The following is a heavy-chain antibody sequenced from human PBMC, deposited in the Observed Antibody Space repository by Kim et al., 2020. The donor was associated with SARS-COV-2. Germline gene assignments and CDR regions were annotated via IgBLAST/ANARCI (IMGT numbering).Heavy chain of an antibody. CDR3: ARGRSVEMATIGFDY. D-gene: IGHD5-12*01. CDR2: INHSGST. V-gene: IGHV4-34*01. Sequence: SETLSLTCAVYGGSFSGYYWSWIRQPPGKGLEWIGEINHSGSTNYNPSLKSRVTISVDTSKNQFSLKLSSVTAADTAVYYCARGRSVEMATIGFDYWGQGTLVTVSS. J-gene: IGHJ4*02. CDR1: GGSFSGYY.